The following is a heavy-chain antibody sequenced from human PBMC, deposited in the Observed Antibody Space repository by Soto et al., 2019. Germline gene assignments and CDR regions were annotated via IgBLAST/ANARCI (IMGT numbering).Heavy chain of an antibody. CDR3: ARITSGQLVRGSPTKKQNWFDP. D-gene: IGHD6-6*01. J-gene: IGHJ5*02. CDR1: GGSISSSSYY. Sequence: PSETLSLTCTVSGGSISSSSYYWGWIRQPPGKGLEWIGSIYYSGSTYYNPSLKSRVTISVDTSKNQFSLKLSSVTAADTAVYYCARITSGQLVRGSPTKKQNWFDPWGQGTLVTVSS. CDR2: IYYSGST. V-gene: IGHV4-39*01.